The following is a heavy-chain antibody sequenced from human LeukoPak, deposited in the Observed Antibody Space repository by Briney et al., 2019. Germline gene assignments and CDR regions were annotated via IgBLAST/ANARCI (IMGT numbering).Heavy chain of an antibody. V-gene: IGHV4-30-2*01. CDR1: GGSISSGGYY. CDR2: IYHSGST. CDR3: ARSFYCSSTSCSNNAFDI. J-gene: IGHJ3*02. D-gene: IGHD2-2*01. Sequence: PSQTLSLTCTVSGGSISSGGYYWSWIRQPPGKGLEWIGYIYHSGSTYYNPSLKSQVTISVDRSKNQFSLKLSSVTAADTAVYYCARSFYCSSTSCSNNAFDIWGQGTMVTVSS.